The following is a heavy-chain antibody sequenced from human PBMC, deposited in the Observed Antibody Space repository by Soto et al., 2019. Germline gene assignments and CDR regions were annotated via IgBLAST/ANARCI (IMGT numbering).Heavy chain of an antibody. D-gene: IGHD3-16*01. V-gene: IGHV3-11*01. CDR3: AREISYVYAGSHYY. CDR1: RFTFSDHY. CDR2: MSGRGSSE. Sequence: GGSLRLSCAASRFTFSDHYMAWIRQSPVKGLEIVAHMSGRGSSEDYGDAVKGRFSIFRENSKNILFLQMFFLSAEDTAVYCCAREISYVYAGSHYY. J-gene: IGHJ6*01.